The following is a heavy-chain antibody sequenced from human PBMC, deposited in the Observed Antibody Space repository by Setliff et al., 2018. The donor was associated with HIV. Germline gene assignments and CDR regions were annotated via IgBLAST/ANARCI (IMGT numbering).Heavy chain of an antibody. J-gene: IGHJ5*02. Sequence: KTSETLSLTCNVSGVSITSYYWSWIRQPPGKGLEWIGNIYYSGSTYYNSSLRSRVTISVDTSKNQFSLKLSSVTAADAALYYCARLLYYYDSSGSYNWFDPWGQGTLVTVSS. D-gene: IGHD3-22*01. CDR2: IYYSGST. CDR1: GVSITSYY. V-gene: IGHV4-59*04. CDR3: ARLLYYYDSSGSYNWFDP.